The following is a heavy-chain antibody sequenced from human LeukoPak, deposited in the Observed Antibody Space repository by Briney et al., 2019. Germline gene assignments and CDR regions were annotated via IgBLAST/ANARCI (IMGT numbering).Heavy chain of an antibody. CDR2: INHSGST. V-gene: IGHV4-34*01. J-gene: IGHJ4*02. D-gene: IGHD1-26*01. CDR3: ARVYRGSYYFDY. CDR1: GGSFSGYY. Sequence: PSETLSLTCAVYGGSFSGYYWSWIRQPPGKGLEWIGEINHSGSTNYNPSLKSRVTISVDTSKNQFSLKLSSGTAADTAVYYCARVYRGSYYFDYWGQGTLVTVSS.